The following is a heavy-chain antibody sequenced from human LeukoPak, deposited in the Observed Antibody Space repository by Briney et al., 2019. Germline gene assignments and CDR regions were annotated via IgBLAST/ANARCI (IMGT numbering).Heavy chain of an antibody. CDR1: GGTFSSYA. CDR3: ARSSPRRSSGSSGGAFDI. Sequence: ASVKVSCKASGGTFSSYAISWVRQAPGQGLEWMGGIIPIFGTPNYAQKCQGRVTITAGKSTSTAYMELSSLRSEDTAVYYCARSSPRRSSGSSGGAFDIWGQGTMVTVSS. V-gene: IGHV1-69*06. CDR2: IIPIFGTP. D-gene: IGHD6-19*01. J-gene: IGHJ3*02.